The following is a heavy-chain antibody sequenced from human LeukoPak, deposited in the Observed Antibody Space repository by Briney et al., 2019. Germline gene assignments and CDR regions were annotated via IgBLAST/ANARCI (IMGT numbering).Heavy chain of an antibody. J-gene: IGHJ4*02. CDR3: EEGSGYSNFFDF. CDR2: IWYDGSTK. D-gene: IGHD5-12*01. Sequence: GGSLSPSCAVSGLTLRTYGMNRVGQAPGKGLEWVAIIWYDGSTKYYAESVKGRFTISRDNSKNMLYLQMNSLRAEDTAVYYCEEGSGYSNFFDFWGQGTLVTVSS. V-gene: IGHV3-30*02. CDR1: GLTLRTYG.